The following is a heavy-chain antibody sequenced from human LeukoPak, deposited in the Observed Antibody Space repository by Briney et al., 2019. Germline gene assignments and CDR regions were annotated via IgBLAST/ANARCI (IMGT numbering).Heavy chain of an antibody. V-gene: IGHV4-4*02. D-gene: IGHD3-3*01. Sequence: RTSETLSLTCDVSGSSVTSTNWWAWVRQPPGKGLEWIGEVHLDGRTNYNPSLKSRLIMSVDLPENHISLKLNSVTAADTAVYYCAREGGFYRPLDYSGQGTLVTVSS. CDR1: GSSVTSTNW. J-gene: IGHJ4*02. CDR2: VHLDGRT. CDR3: AREGGFYRPLDY.